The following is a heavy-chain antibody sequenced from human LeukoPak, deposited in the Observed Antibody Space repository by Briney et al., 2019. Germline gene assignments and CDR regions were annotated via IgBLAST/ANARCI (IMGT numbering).Heavy chain of an antibody. J-gene: IGHJ6*03. CDR2: IYSDGCNT. D-gene: IGHD2-2*01. CDR3: ARARGYCSSTSGPPPYMDV. V-gene: IGHV5-51*01. CDR1: GYSFTRYC. Sequence: GESMKISCKSSGYSFTRYCIGWVRQMPGKGLEWVGIIYSDGCNTNYAPSVQGQVTISADNSISTPYLQWSSLKASDTAIYYCARARGYCSSTSGPPPYMDVWGKGTTVTVSS.